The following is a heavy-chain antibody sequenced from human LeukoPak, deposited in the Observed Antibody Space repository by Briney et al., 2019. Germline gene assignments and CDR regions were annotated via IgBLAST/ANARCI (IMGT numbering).Heavy chain of an antibody. CDR3: ASRAAAGSDAFDI. CDR1: GFTFRSYA. Sequence: GGSLRLSCAASGFTFRSYAMSWVRQAPGKGLEWVSAISGSGGSTYYADSVKGRFTISRDNSKNTLYLQMNSLRAEDTAVYYCASRAAAGSDAFDIWGQGTMVTVSS. J-gene: IGHJ3*02. V-gene: IGHV3-23*01. CDR2: ISGSGGST. D-gene: IGHD6-13*01.